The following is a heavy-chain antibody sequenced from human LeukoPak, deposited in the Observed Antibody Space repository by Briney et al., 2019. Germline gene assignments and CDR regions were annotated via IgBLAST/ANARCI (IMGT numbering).Heavy chain of an antibody. J-gene: IGHJ6*02. CDR3: ARGDPLTGTTGYYYGMDV. D-gene: IGHD1-7*01. CDR2: MNPKSGNT. Sequence: ASVKVSCKASGYTFTSYDINWVRQATGQGLEWMGWMNPKSGNTGYAQKFQGRVTMTRNTSISTAYMELSSLRSEDTAVYYCARGDPLTGTTGYYYGMDVWGQGTTVTVSS. V-gene: IGHV1-8*01. CDR1: GYTFTSYD.